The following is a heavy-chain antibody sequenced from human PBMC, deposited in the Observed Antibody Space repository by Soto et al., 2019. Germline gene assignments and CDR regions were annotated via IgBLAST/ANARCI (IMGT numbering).Heavy chain of an antibody. CDR1: GFTFRDYV. Sequence: GGSLRLSCAASGFTFRDYVMSWVRQAPGKGLEWVSLLSGSGADTYYADSVKGRFTISRDNSNNMLYLQMNSLRADDAAVYYCAKGSCSGGSCFRPFDSWGQGTLVTVSS. CDR2: LSGSGADT. CDR3: AKGSCSGGSCFRPFDS. V-gene: IGHV3-23*01. J-gene: IGHJ4*02. D-gene: IGHD2-15*01.